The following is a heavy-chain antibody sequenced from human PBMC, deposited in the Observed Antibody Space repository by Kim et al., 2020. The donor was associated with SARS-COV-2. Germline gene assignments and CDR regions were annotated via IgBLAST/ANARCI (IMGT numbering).Heavy chain of an antibody. D-gene: IGHD1-7*01. CDR3: ARGITGTPLDY. Sequence: TNSAQKLQGRVTMTTDTSTSTAYLGLRSLRSDDTAVYYCARGITGTPLDYWGQGTLVTVSS. V-gene: IGHV1-18*01. CDR2: T. J-gene: IGHJ4*02.